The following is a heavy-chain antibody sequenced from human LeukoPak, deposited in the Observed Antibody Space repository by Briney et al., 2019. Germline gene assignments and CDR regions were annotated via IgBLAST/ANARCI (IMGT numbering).Heavy chain of an antibody. Sequence: GGSLRLSCAASGFTFSSYAMHWVRQAPGKGLEWVAVISYDGSNKYYADSVKGRFTISRDNAKNSLYLQMNSLRAEDTALYYCANHRASGYDAFDIWGQGTMVTVSS. D-gene: IGHD3-3*01. CDR3: ANHRASGYDAFDI. CDR2: ISYDGSNK. V-gene: IGHV3-30-3*01. CDR1: GFTFSSYA. J-gene: IGHJ3*02.